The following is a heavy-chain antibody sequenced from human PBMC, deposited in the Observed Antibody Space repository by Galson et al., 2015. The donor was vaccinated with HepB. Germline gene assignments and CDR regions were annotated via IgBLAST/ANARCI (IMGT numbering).Heavy chain of an antibody. Sequence: SLRLSCAASGFTFSSYGMHWVRQAPGKGLEWVAVISYDGSNKYYADSVKGRFTISRDNSKNTLYLQMNSLRAEDTAVYYCAKGGVYYDPPGYMDVWGKGTTVTVSS. CDR1: GFTFSSYG. V-gene: IGHV3-30*18. CDR3: AKGGVYYDPPGYMDV. CDR2: ISYDGSNK. J-gene: IGHJ6*03. D-gene: IGHD3-3*01.